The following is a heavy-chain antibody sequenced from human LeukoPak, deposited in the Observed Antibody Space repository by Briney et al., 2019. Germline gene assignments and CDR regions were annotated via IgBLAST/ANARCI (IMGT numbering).Heavy chain of an antibody. V-gene: IGHV4-59*01. D-gene: IGHD5-12*01. CDR1: GPSISSYC. J-gene: IGHJ5*02. Sequence: AETLSLTCTLSGPSISSYCWSWIRQPPGKGRGWIVYTYYSGSTTSNPSLNSRVTISVDTSNNQFSLKLSSVTAADTAVYYCARVLGSGYDAWGQGTLVTVSS. CDR2: TYYSGST. CDR3: ARVLGSGYDA.